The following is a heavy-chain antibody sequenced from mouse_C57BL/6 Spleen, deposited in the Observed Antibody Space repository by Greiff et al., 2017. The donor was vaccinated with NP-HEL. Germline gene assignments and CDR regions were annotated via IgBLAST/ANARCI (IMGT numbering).Heavy chain of an antibody. CDR2: ISDGGSYT. D-gene: IGHD2-5*01. Sequence: EVQGVEPGGGLVKPGGSLKLSCAASGFTFSSYAMPWVRQTPEKRLEWVATISDGGSYTYYPDNVKGRFIFSSDNAKNNLYLQMSHLKTEETAVYYCARNGYSKNPPRFAYWGQETLVTVSA. CDR1: GFTFSSYA. CDR3: ARNGYSKNPPRFAY. J-gene: IGHJ3*01. V-gene: IGHV5-4*01.